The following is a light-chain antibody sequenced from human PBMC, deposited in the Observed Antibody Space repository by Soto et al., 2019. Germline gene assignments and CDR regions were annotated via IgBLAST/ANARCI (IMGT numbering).Light chain of an antibody. J-gene: IGKJ4*01. V-gene: IGKV2-28*01. CDR3: QQYNDWPPA. CDR2: LGS. Sequence: DIVMTQSPLSLPVTPGEPASISCRSSQSLLHSNGYNYLDWYLQKPGQSPQLLIYLGSNRASGVPDRFSGSGSGTDFTLKISRVEAEDVGVYYCQQYNDWPPAFGGGTKVDIK. CDR1: QSLLHSNGYNY.